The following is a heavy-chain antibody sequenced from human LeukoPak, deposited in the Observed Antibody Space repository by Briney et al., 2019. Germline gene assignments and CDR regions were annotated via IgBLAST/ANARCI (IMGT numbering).Heavy chain of an antibody. Sequence: PGGSLRLSCAASGFTFDDYAMHWVRQAPGKGLEWVSGISWSSGSIGYADSVKGRFTISRDNAKNSLYLQMNSLRAEDMALYYCAKVGDYEGYFDYWGQGTLVTVSS. D-gene: IGHD4-17*01. CDR2: ISWSSGSI. J-gene: IGHJ4*02. V-gene: IGHV3-9*03. CDR1: GFTFDDYA. CDR3: AKVGDYEGYFDY.